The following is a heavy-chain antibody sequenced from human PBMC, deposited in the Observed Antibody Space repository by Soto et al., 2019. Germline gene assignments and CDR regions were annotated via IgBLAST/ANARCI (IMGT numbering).Heavy chain of an antibody. CDR3: ARIRGSGSAAAGYGTFDI. Sequence: GGSLRLSCAASGFTLRSYGMHWVRQAPGKGLEWVAIVWHDGTKKYYADSVRGRFTASRDNSESKLDLQMNSLRVEDTATYYCARIRGSGSAAAGYGTFDIWGQGTMVTVSS. V-gene: IGHV3-33*01. D-gene: IGHD6-13*01. J-gene: IGHJ3*02. CDR2: VWHDGTKK. CDR1: GFTLRSYG.